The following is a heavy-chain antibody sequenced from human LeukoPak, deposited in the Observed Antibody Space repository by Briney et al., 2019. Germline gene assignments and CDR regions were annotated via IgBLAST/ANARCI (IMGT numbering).Heavy chain of an antibody. V-gene: IGHV3-66*01. CDR2: IYSGGGT. CDR1: GFTFSSYG. Sequence: AGGSLRLSCAASGFTFSSYGMSWVRQAPGKGLEWVSLIYSGGGTYYADSVKGRFTISRDNSKNTLYLQMNSLRAEDTAVYYCARDNTAFDIWGQGTMVTVSS. CDR3: ARDNTAFDI. J-gene: IGHJ3*02.